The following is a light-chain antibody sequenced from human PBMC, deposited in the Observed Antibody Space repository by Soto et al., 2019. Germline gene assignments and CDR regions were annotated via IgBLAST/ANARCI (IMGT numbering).Light chain of an antibody. CDR1: QSVHFNY. CDR3: QQRSNWPIT. Sequence: EVVLTQSPGTLSLSPGERATLSCRASQSVHFNYLAWYQQKHGQAPRLLIYGASSRATGIPDRFSGSGSGTDLTITISRLEPEDFAVYDGQQRSNWPITFGQGTRLEIK. J-gene: IGKJ5*01. CDR2: GAS. V-gene: IGKV3D-20*02.